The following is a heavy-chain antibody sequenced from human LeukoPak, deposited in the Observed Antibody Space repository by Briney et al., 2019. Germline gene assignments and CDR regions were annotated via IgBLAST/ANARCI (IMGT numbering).Heavy chain of an antibody. CDR3: ARAETTLLLNY. D-gene: IGHD4-11*01. V-gene: IGHV1-18*01. J-gene: IGHJ4*02. CDR2: ISAHNGNT. Sequence: ASVKVSCKASGYTFTSYGISWVRQAPGQGLQWMGWISAHNGNTNYAQKLQGRVTLTTDTSTGTVYMELRSLTSDDTAVYYCARAETTLLLNYWGQGTLVTVSS. CDR1: GYTFTSYG.